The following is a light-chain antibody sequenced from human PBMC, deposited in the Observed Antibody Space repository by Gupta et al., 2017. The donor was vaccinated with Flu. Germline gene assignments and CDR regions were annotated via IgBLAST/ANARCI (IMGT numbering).Light chain of an antibody. J-gene: IGKJ4*01. CDR1: QSVLYTSNNKNY. CDR2: WAS. CDR3: QQDDSAPYT. V-gene: IGKV4-1*01. Sequence: DIVMTQSPDSLAVSLGERATINCKSGQSVLYTSNNKNYLAWYQQKPGQPPKLLIYWASTRESGVPDRFSGSGSGTXFTLTIXSRQAEDVAVYYCQQDDSAPYTFGXGTKVEIK.